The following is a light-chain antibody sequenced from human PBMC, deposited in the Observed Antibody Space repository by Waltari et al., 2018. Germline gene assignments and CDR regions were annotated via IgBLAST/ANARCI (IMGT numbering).Light chain of an antibody. CDR3: SSQTLDGLVL. J-gene: IGLJ2*01. CDR1: GSAVGASDS. CDR2: DVS. Sequence: QSALTQPASVSGSPGQSITISCSGVGSAVGASDSVSWHQHHPGKAPQVIIYDVSNRPSGVSDRFSASKSANTASLTISRLQPEDEADYYCSSQTLDGLVLFGGGTRLTVL. V-gene: IGLV2-14*03.